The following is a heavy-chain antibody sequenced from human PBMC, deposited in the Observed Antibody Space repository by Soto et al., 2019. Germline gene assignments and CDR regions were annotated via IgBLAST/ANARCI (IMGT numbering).Heavy chain of an antibody. V-gene: IGHV1-18*01. D-gene: IGHD1-26*01. Sequence: QVQLVQSGAEVKKPGASVKVSCKASGYTFTSYGITWVRQAPGQGLEWMGWISADNGNTNHAQKFQGRVTMTTDTFXSTAYMELRSLRSDDTAVYYCARKEVGATLKDFDYWGQGTLVTVSS. CDR2: ISADNGNT. CDR3: ARKEVGATLKDFDY. J-gene: IGHJ4*02. CDR1: GYTFTSYG.